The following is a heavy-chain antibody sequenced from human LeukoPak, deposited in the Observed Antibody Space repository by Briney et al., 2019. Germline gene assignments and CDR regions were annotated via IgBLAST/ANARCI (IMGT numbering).Heavy chain of an antibody. CDR1: GFTFCIYS. D-gene: IGHD3-10*01. Sequence: GGSLRLSCAASGFTFCIYSMNWGPHAPGKGLECGSSISISSSYTYYTDSVKGRFTISRDNAKNSLYLQINSLPDNDTAVYYCARDRDSFGYWGQGTLVTVSS. V-gene: IGHV3-21*01. CDR3: ARDRDSFGY. J-gene: IGHJ4*02. CDR2: ISISSSYT.